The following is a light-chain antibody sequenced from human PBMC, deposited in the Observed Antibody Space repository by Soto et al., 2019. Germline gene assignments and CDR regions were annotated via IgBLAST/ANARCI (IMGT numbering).Light chain of an antibody. CDR3: QQLNSYPLT. J-gene: IGKJ1*01. CDR1: QGISSY. Sequence: IQLTQSPSSLSASVGDRVTITCRASQGISSYLAWYQQKPRKAPKLLIYAASTLQSGVPSRFSGSGSGTDFTLTISSLQPEDFATYYCQQLNSYPLTFGQGTKVDIK. V-gene: IGKV1-9*01. CDR2: AAS.